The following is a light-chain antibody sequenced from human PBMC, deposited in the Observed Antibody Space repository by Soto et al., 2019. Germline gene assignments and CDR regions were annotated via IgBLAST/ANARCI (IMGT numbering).Light chain of an antibody. CDR3: QQYYYRPTWT. V-gene: IGKV3-20*01. CDR2: GAS. CDR1: QSVSSSY. J-gene: IGKJ1*01. Sequence: EIVWEQAPRTLSWSQEERATLSCRASQSVSSSYLAWYQQKPGQAPGLLIYGASTRATGTPARFSGSGSGTDFTLTISRLEPEDFAGYYCQQYYYRPTWTVGQGTKVEI.